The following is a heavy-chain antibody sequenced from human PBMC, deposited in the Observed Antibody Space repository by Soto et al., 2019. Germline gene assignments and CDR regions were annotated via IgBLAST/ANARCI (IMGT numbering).Heavy chain of an antibody. J-gene: IGHJ5*02. CDR1: GFTFTSYA. CDR2: IWYDGITK. V-gene: IGHV3-33*01. CDR3: ARAKAPYDCSGETCYSGIPP. D-gene: IGHD2-15*01. Sequence: QMQLVESGGGVVQPGTSLRLSCVGSGFTFTSYAIHWVRQTPGKGLEWLAVIWYDGITKFHTASVKGRFAISRDNSNNAVYLQMSSLRAEDTALYHCARAKAPYDCSGETCYSGIPPWGRGTLVTVSS.